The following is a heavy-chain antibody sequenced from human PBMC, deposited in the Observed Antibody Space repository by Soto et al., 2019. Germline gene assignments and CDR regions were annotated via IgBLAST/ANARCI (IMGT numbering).Heavy chain of an antibody. CDR3: AKGWGVKYFDK. CDR1: GASLLSSY. Sequence: HVQLRESGPGLVKPSETLSLSCSVSGASLLSSYWSWVRQPAGKGLEWIGHIFSSGRTSYNPSLKSRLTMSIDPSKDLFSLNLSSVTAADTAVYYCAKGWGVKYFDKWGQGTLVTVSS. D-gene: IGHD6-19*01. CDR2: IFSSGRT. V-gene: IGHV4-4*07. J-gene: IGHJ4*02.